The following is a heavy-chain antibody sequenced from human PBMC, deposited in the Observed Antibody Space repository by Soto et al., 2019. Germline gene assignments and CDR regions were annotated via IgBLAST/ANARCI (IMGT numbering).Heavy chain of an antibody. CDR1: GYTFTSYG. V-gene: IGHV1-18*01. D-gene: IGHD2-15*01. CDR2: ISAYNGNT. Sequence: GGSVKVSCKASGYTFTSYGISWVRQAPGQGLEWMGWISAYNGNTNYAQKLQGRVTMTTDTSTSTAYMELRSLGSDDTAVYYCARGPYCSGGSCYRVWGYYYYYMDVWGKGTTVTVSS. CDR3: ARGPYCSGGSCYRVWGYYYYYMDV. J-gene: IGHJ6*03.